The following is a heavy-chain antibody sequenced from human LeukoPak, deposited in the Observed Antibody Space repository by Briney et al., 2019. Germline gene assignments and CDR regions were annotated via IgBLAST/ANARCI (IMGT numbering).Heavy chain of an antibody. V-gene: IGHV3-30*02. CDR2: LRDEGSTK. CDR1: GFMFRTYG. J-gene: IGHJ4*02. CDR3: ARTVSSSWGFFDS. Sequence: GSLRLSCAASGFMFRTYGMHGVRQAPGKGREWMAFLRDEGSTKYYGDPVKGRFTISRDNSKSTLYLQMNSLRAEDTAVYFCARTVSSSWGFFDSWGQGTLVTVSS. D-gene: IGHD6-6*01.